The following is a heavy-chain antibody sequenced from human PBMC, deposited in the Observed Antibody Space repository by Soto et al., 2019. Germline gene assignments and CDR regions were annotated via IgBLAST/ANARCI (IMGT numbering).Heavy chain of an antibody. CDR2: IYWDDDK. J-gene: IGHJ4*02. CDR1: GFSLITSGVG. CDR3: AHKGKNFYDRSGYEYYFDY. V-gene: IGHV2-5*02. Sequence: QITLKESGPTLVKPTQTLTLTCTFSGFSLITSGVGVGWIRQPPGKALEWLALIYWDDDKRYSPSLKSRLTHTKDTSKILVVLIMTNMDPVDTATYYCAHKGKNFYDRSGYEYYFDYWGQGTLVTVSS. D-gene: IGHD3-22*01.